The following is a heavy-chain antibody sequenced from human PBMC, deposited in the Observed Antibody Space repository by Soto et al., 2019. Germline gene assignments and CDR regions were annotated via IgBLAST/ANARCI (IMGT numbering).Heavy chain of an antibody. D-gene: IGHD6-6*01. CDR1: GGSISSLY. J-gene: IGHJ4*02. V-gene: IGHV4-4*07. CDR3: ARASRCKSEYECFAWLDF. CDR2: IFPSGDS. Sequence: QVLLQESGPGLVKPSETLSLTCTVSGGSISSLYWAWIRQPAGKGLEWIGRIFPSGDSNYNPSLTSRVSMSLDTPKKQFSLTVTSVTAADTAVYYCARASRCKSEYECFAWLDFWGQGILVTVSS.